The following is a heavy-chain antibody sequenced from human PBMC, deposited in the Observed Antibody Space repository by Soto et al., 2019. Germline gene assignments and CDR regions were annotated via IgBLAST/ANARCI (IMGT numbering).Heavy chain of an antibody. J-gene: IGHJ4*02. Sequence: EVQLVESGGGLVKPGGSLRLSCAASGFTFSSYSMNWVRQSPGKWLEWVSSISSSSSYIYYPDSVKGRFTISRDNAKNSLDLQMNSLRAEDTAVYYCARVGAVAGTGDYWGQGTLVTVSS. CDR3: ARVGAVAGTGDY. CDR1: GFTFSSYS. CDR2: ISSSSSYI. V-gene: IGHV3-21*01. D-gene: IGHD6-19*01.